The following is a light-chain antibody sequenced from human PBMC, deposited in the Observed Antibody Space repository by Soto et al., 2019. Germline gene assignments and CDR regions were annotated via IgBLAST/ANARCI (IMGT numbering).Light chain of an antibody. V-gene: IGKV1-39*01. J-gene: IGKJ2*03. CDR1: QNIRVY. CDR2: ATS. CDR3: QQFLGTRYS. Sequence: DIQMTQSPSSLSASVGDRVTITCRASQNIRVYLNWYQQKPGKAPKPLIYATSTLLSGVPSRFSGSGSGTDFTLTSTSLQPEDFATYYCQQFLGTRYSFGQGTKLEIK.